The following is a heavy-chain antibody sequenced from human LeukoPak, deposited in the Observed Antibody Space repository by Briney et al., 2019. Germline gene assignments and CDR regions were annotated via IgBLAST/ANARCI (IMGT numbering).Heavy chain of an antibody. J-gene: IGHJ4*02. CDR1: GFTFSSYW. D-gene: IGHD6-13*01. CDR3: ARDIEAAGLFLDY. Sequence: GGSLRLSCAASGFTFSSYWMSWVRQAPGNGLEWVANMKYDGSEKYYVDSVKGRSTISRDNAKNSLYLQMNSLRAEDTAVYYCARDIEAAGLFLDYWGQGTLVTVSS. V-gene: IGHV3-7*04. CDR2: MKYDGSEK.